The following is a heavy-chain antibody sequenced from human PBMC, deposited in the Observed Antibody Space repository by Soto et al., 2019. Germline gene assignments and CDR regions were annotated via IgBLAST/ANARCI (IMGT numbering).Heavy chain of an antibody. V-gene: IGHV4-39*01. J-gene: IGHJ4*02. CDR3: ARLQYYFDY. CDR2: IYYSGST. Sequence: PSETLSLTCTVSGGSISSSSYYWGWIRQPPGKGLEWIGSIYYSGSTYYNPSLKSRVTISVDTSKNQFSLKLSSVTAADTAVYYCARLQYYFDYWGQGTLVTVSS. CDR1: GGSISSSSYY.